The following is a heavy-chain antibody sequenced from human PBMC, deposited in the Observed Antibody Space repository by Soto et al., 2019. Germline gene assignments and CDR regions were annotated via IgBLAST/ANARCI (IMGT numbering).Heavy chain of an antibody. CDR3: ARDRLLHDSSGD. CDR2: ISAYNGNT. V-gene: IGHV1-18*01. Sequence: RASGKVSCKASGYTFTSYGISWVRQAPGQGLEWMGWISAYNGNTNYAQKLQGRVTMTTDTSTSTAYMELRSLRSDDTAVYYCARDRLLHDSSGDWGQGTLVTVSS. CDR1: GYTFTSYG. D-gene: IGHD3-22*01. J-gene: IGHJ4*02.